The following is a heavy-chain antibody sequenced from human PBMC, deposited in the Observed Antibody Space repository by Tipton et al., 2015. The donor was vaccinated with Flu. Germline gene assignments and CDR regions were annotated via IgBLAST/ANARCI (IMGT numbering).Heavy chain of an antibody. CDR2: VYASGST. D-gene: IGHD3-10*01. CDR1: GASIDFNY. V-gene: IGHV4-4*07. Sequence: TLSLTCSVSGASIDFNYWSWIRQPPGRGLEWIGRVYASGSTKYNPSLKSRVTMSVDTSKNEFSLKLSSVTAADTAVYYCARGSGSGTYVIFYFWGQGTLVTVSS. J-gene: IGHJ4*02. CDR3: ARGSGSGTYVIFYF.